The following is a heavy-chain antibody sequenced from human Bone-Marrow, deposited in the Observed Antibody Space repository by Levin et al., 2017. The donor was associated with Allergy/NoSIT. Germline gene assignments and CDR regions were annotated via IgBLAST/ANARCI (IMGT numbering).Heavy chain of an antibody. J-gene: IGHJ4*02. CDR3: ARHFGEYFRPMDY. CDR2: INSDGSTT. Sequence: LTCAASGFTFHSYWMHWVRQAPGKGLVWVSRINSDGSTTSYADSVRGRFTISRDNAMHMVYLQMKSLRAEDTAVYYCARHFGEYFRPMDYWGQGTLVTVSS. D-gene: IGHD3-10*01. CDR1: GFTFHSYW. V-gene: IGHV3-74*01.